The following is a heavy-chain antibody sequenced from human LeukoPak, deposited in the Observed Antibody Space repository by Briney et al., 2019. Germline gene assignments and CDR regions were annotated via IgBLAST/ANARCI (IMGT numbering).Heavy chain of an antibody. CDR3: ARSPTGSGWYYFDY. Sequence: GGSLRLSCAVSGFTFSSYEMNWVRQAPGKGLEWVSYVSSSGFTIYYADSVKGRFTISRDNAKNSLYMQMISLRAEDTAVYYCARSPTGSGWYYFDYWGQGTLVTVSS. J-gene: IGHJ4*02. CDR1: GFTFSSYE. D-gene: IGHD6-19*01. V-gene: IGHV3-48*03. CDR2: VSSSGFTI.